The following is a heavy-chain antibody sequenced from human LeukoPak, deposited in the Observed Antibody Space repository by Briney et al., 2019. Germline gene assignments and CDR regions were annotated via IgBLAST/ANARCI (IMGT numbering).Heavy chain of an antibody. D-gene: IGHD3-22*01. CDR2: INPSGGST. J-gene: IGHJ5*02. V-gene: IGHV1-46*01. CDR1: GYTXTSYY. Sequence: ASVKVSCKASGYTXTSYYMHWVRQAPGQGLEWMGIINPSGGSTSYAQKFQGRVTMTRDTSTSTVYMELSSLRPEDTAVYYCARARTDYYDSSGYYHNWFDPWGQGTLATVSS. CDR3: ARARTDYYDSSGYYHNWFDP.